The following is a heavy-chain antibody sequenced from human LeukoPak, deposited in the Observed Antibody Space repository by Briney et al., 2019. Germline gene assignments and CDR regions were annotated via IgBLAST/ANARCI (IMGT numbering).Heavy chain of an antibody. CDR2: IIPILGIA. CDR1: GGTFSSYA. Sequence: SVKVSCKASGGTFSSYAISWVRQAPGQGLEWMGRIIPILGIANYAQKFQGRVTFTADKSTSTAYMELSSLRSEDTAVYYCATMGIAVAGSWGGDYWGQGTLVTVSS. V-gene: IGHV1-69*04. J-gene: IGHJ4*02. D-gene: IGHD6-19*01. CDR3: ATMGIAVAGSWGGDY.